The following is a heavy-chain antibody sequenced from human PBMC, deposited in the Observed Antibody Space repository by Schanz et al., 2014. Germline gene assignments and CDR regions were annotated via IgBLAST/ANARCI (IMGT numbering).Heavy chain of an antibody. CDR3: AREVGLYDRGWFDP. V-gene: IGHV1-18*01. Sequence: QVQLVQSGAEVKKPGASVKVSCKASGYTFTSHGISWVRQAPGQGLEWMGWITAYNGDTNYALKLQGRVTMTTDTSTDTAYMELSSLRSEDTAVYYCAREVGLYDRGWFDPWGQGTLVTVSS. CDR1: GYTFTSHG. D-gene: IGHD3-22*01. J-gene: IGHJ5*02. CDR2: ITAYNGDT.